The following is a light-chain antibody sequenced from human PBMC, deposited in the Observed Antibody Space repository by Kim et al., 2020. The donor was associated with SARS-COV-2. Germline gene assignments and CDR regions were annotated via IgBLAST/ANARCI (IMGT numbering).Light chain of an antibody. CDR1: NIGSKN. Sequence: VAMGQTARITCGGNNIGSKNVLWYQQKPGPAPVLVIYRDSNRPSGIPARFSGSNSGNTATLTISRAQAGDEADYYCQVWDSSTGVVFGGGTQLTVL. CDR2: RDS. V-gene: IGLV3-9*01. J-gene: IGLJ2*01. CDR3: QVWDSSTGVV.